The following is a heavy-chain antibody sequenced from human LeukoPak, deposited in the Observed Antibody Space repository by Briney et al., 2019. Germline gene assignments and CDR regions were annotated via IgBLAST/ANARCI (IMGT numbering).Heavy chain of an antibody. D-gene: IGHD6-19*01. V-gene: IGHV1-46*01. CDR2: INPSGGT. J-gene: IGHJ4*02. Sequence: ASVKVSCKASGYTFTGYYMHWVRQAPGHGLEWMGIINPSGGTNYAQKFQGRVTMTRDTSTSTVYMELSSLRSEDTAVYYCARGTPGYSSVWGQGTLVTVSS. CDR3: ARGTPGYSSV. CDR1: GYTFTGYY.